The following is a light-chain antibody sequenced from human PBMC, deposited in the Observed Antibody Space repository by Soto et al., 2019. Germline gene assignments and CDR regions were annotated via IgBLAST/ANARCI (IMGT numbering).Light chain of an antibody. V-gene: IGLV2-14*01. CDR2: DVS. Sequence: LTQPASVSGSPGQSITISCTGTSSDVGGYNYVSWYQQHPGKAPKLMIYDVSNRPSGVSNRFSGSKSGNTASLTISGLQAEDEADYYCSSYTSSSLPYVFGTGTKVTVL. J-gene: IGLJ1*01. CDR3: SSYTSSSLPYV. CDR1: SSDVGGYNY.